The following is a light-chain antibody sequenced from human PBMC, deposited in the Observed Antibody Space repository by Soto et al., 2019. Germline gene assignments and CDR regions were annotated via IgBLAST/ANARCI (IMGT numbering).Light chain of an antibody. J-gene: IGKJ1*01. CDR3: HQYYNRPPWT. V-gene: IGKV3-15*01. CDR1: RSVDTD. Sequence: EILMTQSPATLSVSPGDSATLSCRASRSVDTDLAWYQQKPGQAPRLLVFATSARATGVPDRFRGSRSGTDFTLTISSLQPEDSATYYCHQYYNRPPWTFGHGTKVDIK. CDR2: ATS.